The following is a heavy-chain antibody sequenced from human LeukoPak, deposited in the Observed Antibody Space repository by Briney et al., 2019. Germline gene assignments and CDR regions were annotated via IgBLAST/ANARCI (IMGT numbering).Heavy chain of an antibody. D-gene: IGHD3-22*01. V-gene: IGHV3-33*01. J-gene: IGHJ4*02. Sequence: GRSLRLSCAASGFTFSSYGMHWVRQAPGKGLEWVAVIWYDGSNKYYADSVKGRFTISRDNSKNTLYLQMNSLSAEDTAVYYCAREYYYDSSGYYPGDYWGQGTLVTVSS. CDR2: IWYDGSNK. CDR1: GFTFSSYG. CDR3: AREYYYDSSGYYPGDY.